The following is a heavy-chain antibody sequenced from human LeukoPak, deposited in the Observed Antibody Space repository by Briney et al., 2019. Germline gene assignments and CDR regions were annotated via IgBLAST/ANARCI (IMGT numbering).Heavy chain of an antibody. CDR1: GYTFTSYA. V-gene: IGHV1-69*13. CDR2: IIPIFGTA. CDR3: ARAATKIMVRGDYYYYYMDV. Sequence: SVKVSYKASGYTFTSYAISWVRQAPGQGLEWMGGIIPIFGTANYAQKFQGRVTITADESTSTAYMELSSLRSEDTAVYYCARAATKIMVRGDYYYYYMDVWGKGTTVTISS. D-gene: IGHD3-10*01. J-gene: IGHJ6*03.